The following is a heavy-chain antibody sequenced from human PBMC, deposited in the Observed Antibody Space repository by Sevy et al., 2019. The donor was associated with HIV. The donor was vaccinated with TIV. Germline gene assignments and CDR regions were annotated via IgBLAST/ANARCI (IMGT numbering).Heavy chain of an antibody. CDR1: GFTFTRYA. J-gene: IGHJ4*02. D-gene: IGHD3-16*01. Sequence: GGSLRLSCEASGFTFTRYAFHWVRQAPGKGLEWVAVVSKEGTNKYYADSVKGRFTISRDNSRNTLYLQMQSLRADDTAVYFCARDPHSVPHWGYFGSWGQGTLVTVS. CDR3: ARDPHSVPHWGYFGS. CDR2: VSKEGTNK. V-gene: IGHV3-30-3*01.